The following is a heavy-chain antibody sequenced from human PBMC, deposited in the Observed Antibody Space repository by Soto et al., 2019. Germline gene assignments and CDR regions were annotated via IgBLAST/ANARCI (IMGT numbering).Heavy chain of an antibody. D-gene: IGHD1-26*01. J-gene: IGHJ6*02. Sequence: SETLSLTCTVSGGSISSYYWSWIRQPPGKGLEWIGYIYYSGSTNYNPSLKSRVTISVDTSKNQFSLKVSSVTATDTAVYYCARSVGDYYYGMDVWGQGTTVTVSS. CDR3: ARSVGDYYYGMDV. CDR1: GGSISSYY. V-gene: IGHV4-59*08. CDR2: IYYSGST.